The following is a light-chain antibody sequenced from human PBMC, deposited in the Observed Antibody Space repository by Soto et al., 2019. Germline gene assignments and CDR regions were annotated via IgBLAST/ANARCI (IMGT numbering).Light chain of an antibody. J-gene: IGLJ2*01. CDR1: RSNIGAGYD. Sequence: QLVLTQPPSVSGAPGQRVTISCTGSRSNIGAGYDVHWYQQLPGTAPKLLIYGNSNRPSGVPDRFSGSKSGTSDSLASTGLRAEEEADYYCQSYDSSRAVVFGGGTKLTVL. CDR2: GNS. V-gene: IGLV1-40*01. CDR3: QSYDSSRAVV.